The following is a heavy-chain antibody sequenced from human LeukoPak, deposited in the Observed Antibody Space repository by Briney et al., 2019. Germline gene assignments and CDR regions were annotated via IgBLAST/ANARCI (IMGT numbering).Heavy chain of an antibody. J-gene: IGHJ4*02. Sequence: GGSLRLSCAASGFTVSSNYMSWVRQAPGKGLEWVSVIYSGGSTYYADSVKGRFTISRDNSKNTLYLQMNSLRAEDTAVYYCARESDSGSYYDYFDYWGQGTPVTVSS. D-gene: IGHD1-26*01. CDR2: IYSGGST. V-gene: IGHV3-53*01. CDR3: ARESDSGSYYDYFDY. CDR1: GFTVSSNY.